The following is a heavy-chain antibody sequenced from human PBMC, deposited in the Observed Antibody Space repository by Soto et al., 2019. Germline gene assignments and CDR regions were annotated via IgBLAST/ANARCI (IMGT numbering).Heavy chain of an antibody. CDR2: INHSGST. CDR1: GGSFSGYC. CDR3: ARRGPQRDHCSGGSCHALTFDI. D-gene: IGHD2-15*01. J-gene: IGHJ3*02. V-gene: IGHV4-34*01. Sequence: SETLSLTCAVYGGSFSGYCWSWIRQPPGKGLEWIGEINHSGSTNYNPSLKSRVTISVDTSKNQFSLKLSSVTAADTAVYYCARRGPQRDHCSGGSCHALTFDIWGQGTMVTVSS.